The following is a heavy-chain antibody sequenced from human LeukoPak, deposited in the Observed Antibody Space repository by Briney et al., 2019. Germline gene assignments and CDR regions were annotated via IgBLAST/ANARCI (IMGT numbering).Heavy chain of an antibody. CDR3: ARGSIVGATMLAY. V-gene: IGHV4-59*01. D-gene: IGHD1-26*01. J-gene: IGHJ4*02. CDR2: IYYSGST. Sequence: SETLSLTCTVSGGSISSYYRSWVRQPPGKGLEWIGYIYYSGSTNYNPSLKSRVTISVDTSKNQFSLKLSSVTAADTAVYYCARGSIVGATMLAYWGQGTLVTVSS. CDR1: GGSISSYY.